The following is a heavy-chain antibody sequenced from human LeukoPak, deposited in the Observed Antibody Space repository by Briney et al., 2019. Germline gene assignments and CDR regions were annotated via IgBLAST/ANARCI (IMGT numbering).Heavy chain of an antibody. CDR3: ARGQFGITGTLYYYYYMDV. J-gene: IGHJ6*03. CDR2: INHSGST. D-gene: IGHD1-7*01. Sequence: GSLRLSCAASGFTFSDYYMSWIRQPPGKGLEWIGEINHSGSTNYNPSLKSRVTISVDTSKNQFSLKLSSVTAADTAVYYCARGQFGITGTLYYYYYMDVWGKGTTVTVSS. CDR1: GFTFSDYY. V-gene: IGHV4-34*01.